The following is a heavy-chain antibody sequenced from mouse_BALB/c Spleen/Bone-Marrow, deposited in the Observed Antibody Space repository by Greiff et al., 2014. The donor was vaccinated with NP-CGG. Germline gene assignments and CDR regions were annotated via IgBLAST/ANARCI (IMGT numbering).Heavy chain of an antibody. Sequence: EVQLQQSGPELVRPGPSVKISCKASGYSFTGYYMHGVKQSHGKSLEWIGEINPYNGGTSYNQKFKGKATLTVDTSSSTAFMELHSLTSEDSLVYYCARQLYGNYAYWGQGTLVTVSA. J-gene: IGHJ3*01. V-gene: IGHV1S30*01. CDR3: ARQLYGNYAY. D-gene: IGHD2-10*02. CDR2: INPYNGGT. CDR1: GYSFTGYY.